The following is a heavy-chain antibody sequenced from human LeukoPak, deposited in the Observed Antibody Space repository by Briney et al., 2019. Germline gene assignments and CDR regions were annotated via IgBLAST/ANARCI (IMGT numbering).Heavy chain of an antibody. CDR1: GFDFSNFD. D-gene: IGHD3-3*01. CDR2: IDTAGGT. J-gene: IGHJ6*03. V-gene: IGHV3-13*01. Sequence: GGSLRLSCTASGFDFSNFDFHWVRQLRRKGLEWVSHIDTAGGTYYPGSVKGRFTISRANAKKSLYLQMHNLRVGDTALYFCARGSPWSYYYMDVWGVGTAVSVS. CDR3: ARGSPWSYYYMDV.